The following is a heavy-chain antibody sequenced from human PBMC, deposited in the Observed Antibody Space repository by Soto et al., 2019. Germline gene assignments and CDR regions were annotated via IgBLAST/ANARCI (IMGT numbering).Heavy chain of an antibody. CDR1: GGSVSSGSYY. J-gene: IGHJ2*01. CDR3: ARGMGRYFDL. V-gene: IGHV4-61*03. Sequence: SETLSLTCTVSGGSVSSGSYYWSWIRQPPGKGLEWIGYIYYSGRTNYSPSLQSRVTMSLDTSKNRFSLRLTSVSAADTAVYFCARGMGRYFDLWGRGTLVTVSS. D-gene: IGHD2-8*01. CDR2: IYYSGRT.